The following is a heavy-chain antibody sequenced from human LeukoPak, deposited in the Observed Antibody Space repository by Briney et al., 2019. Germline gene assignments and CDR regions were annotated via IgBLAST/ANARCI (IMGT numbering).Heavy chain of an antibody. Sequence: SETLSLTCAVYGGSFSGYYWSWIRQPPGKGLEWIGEINHSGSTNYNPSLKSRVTISVDTSKNQFSLKLSSVTAADTAVYYCARGRIVVVVAGGQRRYFDLWGRGALVTVSS. D-gene: IGHD2-15*01. CDR3: ARGRIVVVVAGGQRRYFDL. CDR1: GGSFSGYY. V-gene: IGHV4-34*01. J-gene: IGHJ2*01. CDR2: INHSGST.